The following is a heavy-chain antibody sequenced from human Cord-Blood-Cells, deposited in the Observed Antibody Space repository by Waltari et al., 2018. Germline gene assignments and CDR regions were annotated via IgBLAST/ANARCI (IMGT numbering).Heavy chain of an antibody. J-gene: IGHJ6*02. CDR1: GYTFTGAY. Sequence: QVQLAQSGAEVKKPGASVKVSSNASGYTFTGAYLHWVRQALGQGLGWMGWINPNSGGTNYAQKFQGWVTMTRDTSISTAYRELSRLRSDDTAVYYCARSGCTNGVCYYGMDVWGQGTTVTVSS. D-gene: IGHD2-8*01. CDR2: INPNSGGT. V-gene: IGHV1-2*04. CDR3: ARSGCTNGVCYYGMDV.